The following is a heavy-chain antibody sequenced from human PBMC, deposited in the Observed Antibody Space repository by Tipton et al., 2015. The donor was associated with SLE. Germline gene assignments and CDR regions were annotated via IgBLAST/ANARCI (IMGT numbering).Heavy chain of an antibody. V-gene: IGHV4-34*01. Sequence: TLSLTCAVHGGSVTGFWSWIRQSPGEGLEWMGVVSHGGFIEYSPSLSGRVSMTLDTSRNQFSLRLTSVTAADTAVYYCVRVSTFSIAADGRGYNRFDPWGRGSLVTVSS. CDR1: GGSVTGF. D-gene: IGHD2/OR15-2a*01. CDR3: VRVSTFSIAADGRGYNRFDP. J-gene: IGHJ5*02. CDR2: VSHGGFI.